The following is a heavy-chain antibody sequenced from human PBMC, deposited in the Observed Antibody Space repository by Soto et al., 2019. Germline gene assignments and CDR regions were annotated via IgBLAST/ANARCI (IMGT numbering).Heavy chain of an antibody. J-gene: IGHJ5*02. CDR1: GGSISSYY. D-gene: IGHD4-17*01. V-gene: IGHV4-4*07. CDR2: IYTSGST. Sequence: SETLSLPCTVSGGSISSYYWSWIRQPAGKGLEWIGRIYTSGSTNYTPSLKSRVTMSVDTSKNQFSLKLSSVTAADTAVYYCARDLCTVPTDWFDPWGQVTLGTVSS. CDR3: ARDLCTVPTDWFDP.